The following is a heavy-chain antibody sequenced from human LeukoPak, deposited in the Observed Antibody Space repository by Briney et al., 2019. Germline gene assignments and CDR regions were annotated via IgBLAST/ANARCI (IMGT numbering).Heavy chain of an antibody. CDR2: IYYSGST. CDR3: ARDRGETYCSGGSCYRLGYGMDV. J-gene: IGHJ6*04. V-gene: IGHV4-59*01. Sequence: SETLSLTCTVSGGSLSSYYWSWVRQPPGKGLEWIGYIYYSGSTNYNPSLTSRGTISVDTSKNQFSLKLSSVTAADTAVYYCARDRGETYCSGGSCYRLGYGMDVWGKGTPVTVSS. CDR1: GGSLSSYY. D-gene: IGHD2-15*01.